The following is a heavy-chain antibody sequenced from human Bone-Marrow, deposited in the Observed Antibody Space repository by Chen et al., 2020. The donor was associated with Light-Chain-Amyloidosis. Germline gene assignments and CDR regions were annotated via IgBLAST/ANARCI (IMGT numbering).Heavy chain of an antibody. Sequence: EGQLVESGGGLLQRGGSLRLSCAASGFAFSRDGMSWVRQGPGRGLEWVSTMRGSGGSRYFGDSVDGRLTISRENSKNALLVQMNSGRAEDTAVDYCAKDISYDDILPGYPADAFDIWGQGTMVTVSS. V-gene: IGHV3-23*04. CDR2: MRGSGGSR. D-gene: IGHD3-9*01. CDR3: AKDISYDDILPGYPADAFDI. J-gene: IGHJ3*02. CDR1: GFAFSRDG.